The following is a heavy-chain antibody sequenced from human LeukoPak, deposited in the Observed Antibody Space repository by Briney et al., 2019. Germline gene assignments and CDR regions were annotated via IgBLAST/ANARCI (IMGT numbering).Heavy chain of an antibody. Sequence: GESLQISCKGSGYSFSNYWIGWVRQLPGKGLEWMGTIYPADSDTRYSPSFQGQVTISADKSITTAYLHWSSLQASDTAMYYCARRASAYDSSGYHFDYWGQGTLVTVSS. CDR3: ARRASAYDSSGYHFDY. D-gene: IGHD3-22*01. J-gene: IGHJ4*02. CDR2: IYPADSDT. CDR1: GYSFSNYW. V-gene: IGHV5-51*01.